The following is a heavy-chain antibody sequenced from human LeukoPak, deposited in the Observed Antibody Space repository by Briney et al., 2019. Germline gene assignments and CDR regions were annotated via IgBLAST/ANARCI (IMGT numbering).Heavy chain of an antibody. J-gene: IGHJ5*02. Sequence: SETLPLTCTVSGASISSYYWSWIRQPPRKGLEWIGYIYYTGTTKFNPSLRSRLTISLDTSSNQFSLKLNSVTAADTAVYFCASYSSGWFDPWGQGTLVTVSS. V-gene: IGHV4-59*01. D-gene: IGHD2-21*01. CDR1: GASISSYY. CDR2: IYYTGTT. CDR3: ASYSSGWFDP.